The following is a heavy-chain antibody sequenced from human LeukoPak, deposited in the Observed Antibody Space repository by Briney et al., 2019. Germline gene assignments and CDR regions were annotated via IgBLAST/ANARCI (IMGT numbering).Heavy chain of an antibody. Sequence: GGSLRLSCVASGFTFTNYWMTWVRQAPGKGLEWVANMKQDGREKYYVDSVKGRFTISRDNAKNSLYLQMNSLRAEDTAVYYCARVQQYSSGWPTVFRGGYYYYMDVWGKGTTVTVSS. J-gene: IGHJ6*03. V-gene: IGHV3-7*01. CDR1: GFTFTNYW. D-gene: IGHD6-19*01. CDR2: MKQDGREK. CDR3: ARVQQYSSGWPTVFRGGYYYYMDV.